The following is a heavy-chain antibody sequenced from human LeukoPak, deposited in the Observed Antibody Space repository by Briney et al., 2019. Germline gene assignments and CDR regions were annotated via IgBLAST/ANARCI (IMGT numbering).Heavy chain of an antibody. CDR3: ARLGVSGGNSWDGRFNWFDP. CDR1: GYSFTSYW. Sequence: PGESLKISCKGSGYSFTSYWIGWVRQMPGKGLEWMGIIYPGDSDTRYSPSCQGQVTISADKSISTAYLQWSSLKASDTAMYYCARLGVSGGNSWDGRFNWFDPWGQGTLVTVSS. D-gene: IGHD4-23*01. J-gene: IGHJ5*02. CDR2: IYPGDSDT. V-gene: IGHV5-51*01.